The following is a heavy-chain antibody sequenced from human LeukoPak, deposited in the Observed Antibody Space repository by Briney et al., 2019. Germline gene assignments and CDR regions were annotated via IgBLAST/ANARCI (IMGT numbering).Heavy chain of an antibody. CDR1: GFTFSSYS. J-gene: IGHJ6*03. CDR2: ISSSSSYI. CDR3: ARDRTPYLYYMDV. Sequence: GGTLRLSCAASGFTFSSYSMNWVRQAPGKGLEWVSSISSSSSYIYYADSVKGRFTISRDNAKNSLYLQMNSLRAEDTAVYYCARDRTPYLYYMDVWGKGTTVTVSS. V-gene: IGHV3-21*01.